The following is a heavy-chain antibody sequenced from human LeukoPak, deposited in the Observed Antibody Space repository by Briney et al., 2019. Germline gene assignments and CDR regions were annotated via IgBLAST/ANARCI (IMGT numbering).Heavy chain of an antibody. D-gene: IGHD3-22*01. CDR2: ISGSGGST. V-gene: IGHV3-23*01. CDR3: AKDTPVAYYYDSSGYPGDV. J-gene: IGHJ6*03. Sequence: PGGSLRLSCAASGFTFSSYAMSWVRQAPGKGLEWVSAISGSGGSTYYADSVKGRFTISRDNSKNTLYLQMNSLRAEDTAVYYCAKDTPVAYYYDSSGYPGDVWGKGTTVIVSS. CDR1: GFTFSSYA.